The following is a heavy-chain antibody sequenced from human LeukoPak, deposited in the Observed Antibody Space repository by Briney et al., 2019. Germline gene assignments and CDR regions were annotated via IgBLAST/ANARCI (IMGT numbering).Heavy chain of an antibody. J-gene: IGHJ6*03. D-gene: IGHD3-16*01. CDR1: GFTFGSYA. V-gene: IGHV3-30*04. Sequence: GGALRLSCSASGFTFGSYAMHWVRQAPGKGLEGVAVMSQDGSNKYDADFVKGRFTISRDNAKNSLYLQMNSLRAEDTAVYYCARERFGQQNQYYYYYYYMDVWGKGTTVTVSS. CDR3: ARERFGQQNQYYYYYYYMDV. CDR2: MSQDGSNK.